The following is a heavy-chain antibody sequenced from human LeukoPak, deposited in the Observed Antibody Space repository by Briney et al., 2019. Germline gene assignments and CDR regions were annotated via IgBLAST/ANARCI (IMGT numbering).Heavy chain of an antibody. CDR1: GFTFSSYE. CDR2: ISSSGSTI. CDR3: ARNYYYDTSAYSPVDY. J-gene: IGHJ4*02. D-gene: IGHD3-22*01. V-gene: IGHV3-48*03. Sequence: GGSLRLSCAASGFTFSSYEMNWVRQAPGKGLEWVSYISSSGSTIYYADSVKGRFTISRDNAKNSLYLQMNSLRAEDTAVYYCARNYYYDTSAYSPVDYWGQGTLVTVSS.